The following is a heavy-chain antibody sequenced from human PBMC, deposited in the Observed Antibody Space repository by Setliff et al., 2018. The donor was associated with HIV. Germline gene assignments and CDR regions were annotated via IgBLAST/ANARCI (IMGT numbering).Heavy chain of an antibody. CDR1: GFTFSSYS. V-gene: IGHV3-48*01. J-gene: IGHJ4*02. CDR3: VRGPQFRPH. Sequence: GALKISCAASGFTFSSYSMNWVRQAPGKGLEWVSYISSSSSSIYHADSVKGRFTISRDNAKNTLYLQMNRLRAEDTALYYCVRGPQFRPHWGQGTLVTVS. CDR2: ISSSSSSI.